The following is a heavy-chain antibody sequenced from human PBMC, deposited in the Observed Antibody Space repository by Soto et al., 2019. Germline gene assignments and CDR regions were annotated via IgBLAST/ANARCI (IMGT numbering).Heavy chain of an antibody. CDR1: GYTVTGYY. CDR2: IKPNSGGT. J-gene: IGHJ6*02. Sequence: ASVKVSYKASGYTVTGYYMHWVRQAPRQGLEWMGWIKPNSGGTNYAQKFQGWVTMTRHTSISTAYMELSRLRSDDTAVYYCARAGGQWLENYYYYYGMDVWGQGTTVTVSS. V-gene: IGHV1-2*04. D-gene: IGHD6-19*01. CDR3: ARAGGQWLENYYYYYGMDV.